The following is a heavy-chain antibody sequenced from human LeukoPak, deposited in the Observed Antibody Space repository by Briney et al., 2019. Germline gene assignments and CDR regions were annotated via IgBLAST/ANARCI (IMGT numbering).Heavy chain of an antibody. J-gene: IGHJ3*02. Sequence: PGGSLRLSCAASGFTFSNAWMSWVRQAPGKGLEWVGRIKSKTDGGTTDYAAPVKGRFTISRDDSKNMLFLQMNSLKTEDTAVYYCTTENTYYDSSGNYYVVGAFDIWGQGTMVTVSS. D-gene: IGHD3-22*01. CDR1: GFTFSNAW. V-gene: IGHV3-15*01. CDR3: TTENTYYDSSGNYYVVGAFDI. CDR2: IKSKTDGGTT.